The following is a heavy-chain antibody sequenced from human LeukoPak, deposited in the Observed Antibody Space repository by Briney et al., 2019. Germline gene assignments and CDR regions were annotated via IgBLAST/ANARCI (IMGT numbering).Heavy chain of an antibody. V-gene: IGHV4-39*07. J-gene: IGHJ2*01. Sequence: TSETLSLTCTVSGGSISSSSYYWGWIRQPPGKGLEWIGSIYYSGSTYYNPSLKSRVTISVDTSKNQFSLKLSSVTAADTAVYYCARVFGLGSSNQYWYFDLWGRGTLVTVSS. CDR3: ARVFGLGSSNQYWYFDL. D-gene: IGHD6-13*01. CDR1: GGSISSSSYY. CDR2: IYYSGST.